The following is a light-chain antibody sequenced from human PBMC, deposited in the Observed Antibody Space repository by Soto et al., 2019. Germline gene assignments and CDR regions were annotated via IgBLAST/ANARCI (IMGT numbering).Light chain of an antibody. J-gene: IGKJ2*02. CDR1: QSISSW. Sequence: DIQMTQSPSTLSASVGDRVTITCRASQSISSWLAWYQQKPGKAPKLLIYDASILESGVPSRFSGSGSGTEFTLTISSLQPDDFATYYCQQYNSYPGTFGQGTKLEIK. CDR2: DAS. V-gene: IGKV1-5*01. CDR3: QQYNSYPGT.